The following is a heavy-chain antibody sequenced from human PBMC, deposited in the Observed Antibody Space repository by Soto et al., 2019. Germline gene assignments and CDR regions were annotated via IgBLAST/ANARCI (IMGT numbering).Heavy chain of an antibody. V-gene: IGHV4-30-4*01. CDR2: VFYSGAT. CDR3: ARAGFSYGHLLF. Sequence: QVQLKESGPGLVKPSETLPLTCNVSGGPIKTGDYYWNWIRQPPGKGLEWIGYVFYSGATNYSPSLKSRAAISMDTSKNQFSLSLTSVTAADTAVYYCARAGFSYGHLLFWGQGIRVTVS. CDR1: GGPIKTGDYY. D-gene: IGHD3-10*01. J-gene: IGHJ4*02.